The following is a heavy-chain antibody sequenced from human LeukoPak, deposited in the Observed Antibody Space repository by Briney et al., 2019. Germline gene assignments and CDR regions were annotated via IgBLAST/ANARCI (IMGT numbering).Heavy chain of an antibody. D-gene: IGHD3-9*01. CDR3: GKAILKAYGMDV. CDR2: IWSDGSNT. V-gene: IGHV3-33*01. CDR1: GFVFNSYG. Sequence: GGSLRLSCAASGFVFNSYGMHWVRQAPGKGLEWVGVIWSDGSNTYYADSVKGRFTISRDNSKNTLSLQMNSPRAEDTAVYYCGKAILKAYGMDVWGQGTTVTVSS. J-gene: IGHJ6*02.